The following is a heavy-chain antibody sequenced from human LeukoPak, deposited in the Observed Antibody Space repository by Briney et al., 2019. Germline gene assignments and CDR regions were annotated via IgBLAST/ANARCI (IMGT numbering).Heavy chain of an antibody. CDR3: AKYIATGVPSFDY. D-gene: IGHD6-13*01. CDR1: GFTFSSYA. V-gene: IGHV3-23*01. CDR2: ISASGSNT. Sequence: TGGSLRLSCAASGFTFSSYAMSWVRQAPGKGLEWVSAISASGSNTYCADSVEGRCTISRDNSKNTLYLQMNSLRVEDTAVYYCAKYIATGVPSFDYWGQGSLVTVSS. J-gene: IGHJ4*02.